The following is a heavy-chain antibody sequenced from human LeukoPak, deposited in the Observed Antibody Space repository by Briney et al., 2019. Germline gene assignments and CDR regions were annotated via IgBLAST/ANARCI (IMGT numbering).Heavy chain of an antibody. D-gene: IGHD3-10*01. CDR1: GGSISSSSYY. Sequence: SETLSLTCTVSGGSISSSSYYCGWIRQPPGKGLEWIGSIYSSGSTYYNPSLKSRVTISVDTSKNQFSLNLSSVPASDTAVYYCARRGGSGRSFDYWGQGILVTVSS. CDR2: IYSSGST. V-gene: IGHV4-39*01. J-gene: IGHJ4*02. CDR3: ARRGGSGRSFDY.